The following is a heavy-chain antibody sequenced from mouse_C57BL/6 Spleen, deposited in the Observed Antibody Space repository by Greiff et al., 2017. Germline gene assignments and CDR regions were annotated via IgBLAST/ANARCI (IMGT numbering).Heavy chain of an antibody. Sequence: EVQLVESGGGLVKPGGSLKLSCAASGFTFSDYGMHWVRQAPEKGLEWVAYISSGSSTIYYADTVKGRFTISRDNAKNTLFLQMTSLRSEDTAMYYCARKDYSNYFYFDYWGQGTTLTVSS. V-gene: IGHV5-17*01. D-gene: IGHD2-5*01. CDR2: ISSGSSTI. CDR3: ARKDYSNYFYFDY. J-gene: IGHJ2*01. CDR1: GFTFSDYG.